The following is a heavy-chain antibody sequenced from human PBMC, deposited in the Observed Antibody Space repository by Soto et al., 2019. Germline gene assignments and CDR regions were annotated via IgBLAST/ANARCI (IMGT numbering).Heavy chain of an antibody. D-gene: IGHD3-16*01. CDR3: ARGGMITVATAAHTWFDP. V-gene: IGHV4-30-4*01. Sequence: QVQLQESRPGLMKPSQTLSLTCSVSGAFISTGDYYWSWLRQRPGEGLEWIGYVHYTGSTYYSSSLAGRVVISVDSPKNQISLRLTSLTAADTAVYYCARGGMITVATAAHTWFDPWCQGTLVTVSS. CDR2: VHYTGST. CDR1: GAFISTGDYY. J-gene: IGHJ5*02.